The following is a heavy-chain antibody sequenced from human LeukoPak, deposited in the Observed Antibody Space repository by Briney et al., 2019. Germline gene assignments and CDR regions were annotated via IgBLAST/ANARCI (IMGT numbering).Heavy chain of an antibody. CDR3: AREGGLFDLGTLDYYYGMDV. CDR1: GGTFSSYA. V-gene: IGHV1-69*13. CDR2: IIPIFGTA. D-gene: IGHD3-10*02. Sequence: GASVKVSCKASGGTFSSYAISWVRQAPGQGLEWMGGIIPIFGTANYAQKFQGRVTITADESTSTAYMGLSSLRSEDTAVYYCAREGGLFDLGTLDYYYGMDVWGQGTTVTVSS. J-gene: IGHJ6*02.